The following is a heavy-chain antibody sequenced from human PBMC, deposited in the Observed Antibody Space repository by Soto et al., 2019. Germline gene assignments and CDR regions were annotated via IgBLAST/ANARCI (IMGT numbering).Heavy chain of an antibody. J-gene: IGHJ4*02. CDR2: ITSDNGNT. D-gene: IGHD2-15*01. Sequence: GASVKVSCKASGYTLTTYGISWVRQAPGQGLEWMGWITSDNGNTNYAQKFQGRVTMTTDTSTSTAYMELRSLRSDDTAVYYCARAVVVAATLIYFFDYWGQGTPVTVSS. CDR3: ARAVVVAATLIYFFDY. V-gene: IGHV1-18*01. CDR1: GYTLTTYG.